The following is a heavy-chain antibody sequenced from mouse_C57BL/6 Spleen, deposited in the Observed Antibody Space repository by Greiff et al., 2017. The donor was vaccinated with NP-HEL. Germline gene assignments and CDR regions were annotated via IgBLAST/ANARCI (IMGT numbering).Heavy chain of an antibody. J-gene: IGHJ4*01. CDR3: ARNYYYAMDY. CDR2: IYPRSGST. V-gene: IGHV1-81*01. D-gene: IGHD1-1*01. CDR1: GYTFTSYG. Sequence: SGAELARPGASVKLSCKASGYTFTSYGISWVKQRTGQGLEWIGEIYPRSGSTYYNEKFKGKATLTADKSSSTAYMGLRSLTSEDAAVYFCARNYYYAMDYWGQGPSVTVSS.